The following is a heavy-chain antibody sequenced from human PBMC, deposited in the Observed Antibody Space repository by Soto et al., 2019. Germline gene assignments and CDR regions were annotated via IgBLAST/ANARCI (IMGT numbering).Heavy chain of an antibody. V-gene: IGHV3-21*01. CDR2: ISGSSNYI. Sequence: EVQLVESGGGLVKPGGSLRLSCTASGFTFSDYTISWVRQAPGKGLEWVSSISGSSNYIYYADSVKGRFTISRDNTMNSLYLQMNSLRAEDTAVYFCARGGFDWLLFGGQGTLVTVSS. CDR1: GFTFSDYT. CDR3: ARGGFDWLLF. J-gene: IGHJ4*02. D-gene: IGHD3-9*01.